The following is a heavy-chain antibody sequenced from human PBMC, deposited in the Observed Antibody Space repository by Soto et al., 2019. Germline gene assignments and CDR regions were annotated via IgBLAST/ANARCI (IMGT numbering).Heavy chain of an antibody. Sequence: ASVKVSCKASGYTFTSYAMHWVRQAPGQRLEWMGWINAGNGNTKYSQKFQGRVTITRDTSASTAYMELSSLRSEDTAVYYCARDEPIAVAGAHWFDPWGQGTLVTV. D-gene: IGHD6-19*01. V-gene: IGHV1-3*01. CDR3: ARDEPIAVAGAHWFDP. CDR1: GYTFTSYA. J-gene: IGHJ5*02. CDR2: INAGNGNT.